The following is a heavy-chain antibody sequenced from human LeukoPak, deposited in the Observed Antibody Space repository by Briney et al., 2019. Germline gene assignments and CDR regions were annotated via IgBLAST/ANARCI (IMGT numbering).Heavy chain of an antibody. CDR3: ARTQTGDYWYFDL. J-gene: IGHJ2*01. CDR2: IIPIFGTA. V-gene: IGHV1-69*13. Sequence: SVKVSCKASGGTFSSYAISWVRLAPGQGLEWMGGIIPIFGTANYAQKFQGRVTITADESTSTAYMELSSLRSEDTAVYYCARTQTGDYWYFDLWGRGTLVTVSS. D-gene: IGHD7-27*01. CDR1: GGTFSSYA.